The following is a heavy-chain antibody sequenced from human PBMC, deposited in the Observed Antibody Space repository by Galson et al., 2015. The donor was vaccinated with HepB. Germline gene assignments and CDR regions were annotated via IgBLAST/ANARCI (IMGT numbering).Heavy chain of an antibody. CDR3: ARMGYYYDSSGYHHYYGMDV. CDR1: GYSFTSYW. CDR2: IDPSDSYT. J-gene: IGHJ6*02. V-gene: IGHV5-10-1*01. D-gene: IGHD3-22*01. Sequence: QSGAEVKKPGESLRISCKGSGYSFTSYWISWVRQMPGKGLEWMGRIDPSDSYTNYSPSFQGHVTISADKSISTAYLQWSSLKASDTAMYYCARMGYYYDSSGYHHYYGMDVWGQGTTVTVSS.